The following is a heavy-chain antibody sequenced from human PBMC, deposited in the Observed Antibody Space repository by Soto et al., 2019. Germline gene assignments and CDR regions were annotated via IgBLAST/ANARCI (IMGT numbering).Heavy chain of an antibody. V-gene: IGHV3-11*01. CDR1: GFTFSDYY. CDR3: ARVSSGSGWYRGAFDI. J-gene: IGHJ3*02. Sequence: GGSLILSCAASGFTFSDYYMSWIRQAPGKGLEWVSYISSSGSTIYYADSVKGRFTISRDNAKNSLYLQMNSLRAEDTAVYYCARVSSGSGWYRGAFDIWGQGTMVTVSS. CDR2: ISSSGSTI. D-gene: IGHD6-19*01.